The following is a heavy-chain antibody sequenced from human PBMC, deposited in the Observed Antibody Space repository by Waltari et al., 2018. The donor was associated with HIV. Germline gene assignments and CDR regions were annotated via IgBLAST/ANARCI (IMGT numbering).Heavy chain of an antibody. V-gene: IGHV3-66*01. Sequence: EVQLVESGGGLVQPGGSLRRSCAASGFTVGSHYMSWVRQAPGKGLEWVSVIYSGGSTYYADSVKGRFTISRDNSKNTLYLQMNSLRAEDTAVYYCARDSAADGMDVWGQGTTVTVSS. D-gene: IGHD6-13*01. CDR2: IYSGGST. J-gene: IGHJ6*02. CDR3: ARDSAADGMDV. CDR1: GFTVGSHY.